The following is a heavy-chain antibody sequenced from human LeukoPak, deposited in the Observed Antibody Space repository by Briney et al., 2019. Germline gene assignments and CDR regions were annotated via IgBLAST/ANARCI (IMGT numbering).Heavy chain of an antibody. Sequence: SQTLSLTCTVSGGSISSGDYYWSWIRQPPGKGLEWIGYTYYSGSTNYNPSLDSRVTISVDTSKNQFSLKLSSVTAADTAVYYCAREDGSGHIDYWGQGTLVTVSS. D-gene: IGHD3-10*01. CDR3: AREDGSGHIDY. J-gene: IGHJ4*02. CDR2: TYYSGST. CDR1: GGSISSGDYY. V-gene: IGHV4-30-4*08.